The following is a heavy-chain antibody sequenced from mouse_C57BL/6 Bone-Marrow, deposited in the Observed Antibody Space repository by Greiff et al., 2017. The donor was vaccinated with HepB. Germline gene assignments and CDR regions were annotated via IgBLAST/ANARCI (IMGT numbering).Heavy chain of an antibody. CDR3: ARDLDYFDY. V-gene: IGHV5-16*01. J-gene: IGHJ2*01. CDR1: GFTFSDYY. CDR2: INYDGSSS. Sequence: EVMLVESEGGLVQPGSSMKLSCTASGFTFSDYYMAWVRQVPEKGLEWVANINYDGSSSYYLDSLKSRFIISRDNAKNILYLQMSSLKSEDTATYYCARDLDYFDYWGQGTTITVSS.